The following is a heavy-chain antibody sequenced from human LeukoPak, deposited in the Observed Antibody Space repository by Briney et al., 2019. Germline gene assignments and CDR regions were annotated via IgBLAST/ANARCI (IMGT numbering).Heavy chain of an antibody. CDR2: INPGAGST. J-gene: IGHJ4*02. V-gene: IGHV1-46*01. D-gene: IGHD3-22*01. CDR1: GYTFTNYF. CDR3: ATTDRGHYSQFY. Sequence: GASVKVSCKASGYTFTNYFIHWVRQAPGQGLEWMGIINPGAGSTSYAQKFQGRVTMTRDTSTSTVYMELSSLSSEDTAVYYCATTDRGHYSQFYWGQGTLVTVSS.